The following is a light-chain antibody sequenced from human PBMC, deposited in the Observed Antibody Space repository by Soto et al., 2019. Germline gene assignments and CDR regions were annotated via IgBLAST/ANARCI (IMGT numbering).Light chain of an antibody. Sequence: AIRMTPSPSSLSASTGARATITCRASQGISSYLAWYQQKPGKAHKLXIYAAYTLQSGVPSRFSGGESGTEYTLTIRSLQPDDFATYYCKHYNSYSEAFGQGTKVDIK. CDR3: KHYNSYSEA. CDR1: QGISSY. V-gene: IGKV1-8*01. J-gene: IGKJ1*01. CDR2: AAY.